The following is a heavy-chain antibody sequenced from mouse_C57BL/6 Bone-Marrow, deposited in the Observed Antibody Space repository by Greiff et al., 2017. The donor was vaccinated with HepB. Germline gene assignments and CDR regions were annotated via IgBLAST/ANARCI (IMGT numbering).Heavy chain of an antibody. D-gene: IGHD1-1*01. V-gene: IGHV1-9*01. J-gene: IGHJ1*03. Sequence: VKLMESGAELMKPGASVKLSCKATGYTFTGYWIEWVKQRPGHGLEWIGEILPGSGSTNYNEKFKGKATFTADTSSNTAYMQLSSLTTEDSAIYYCARSPYYYGSSYFYWYFDVWGTGTTVTVSS. CDR3: ARSPYYYGSSYFYWYFDV. CDR2: ILPGSGST. CDR1: GYTFTGYW.